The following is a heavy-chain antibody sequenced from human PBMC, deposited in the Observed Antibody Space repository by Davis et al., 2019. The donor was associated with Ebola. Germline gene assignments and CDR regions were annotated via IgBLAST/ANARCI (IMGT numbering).Heavy chain of an antibody. CDR1: GFTFSSYS. Sequence: GESLKISCAASGFTFSSYSMNWVRQAPGKGLEWVSSISSSSSYIYYADSVKGRFTISRDNAKNSLYLQMNSLRAEDTAVYYCAREVDTAMVTYPKTEKNYYYYGMDVWGQGTTVTVSS. CDR3: AREVDTAMVTYPKTEKNYYYYGMDV. J-gene: IGHJ6*02. D-gene: IGHD5-18*01. V-gene: IGHV3-21*01. CDR2: ISSSSSYI.